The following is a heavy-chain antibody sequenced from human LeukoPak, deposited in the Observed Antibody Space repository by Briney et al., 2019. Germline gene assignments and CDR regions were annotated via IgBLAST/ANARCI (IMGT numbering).Heavy chain of an antibody. D-gene: IGHD4-17*01. V-gene: IGHV3-7*01. Sequence: GGSLRLSCAASGFIFSTYWMMWARQAPGEGLEWVANMKGDGSEIHYVDSVKGRFTISRDNAKNSLYLQMNSLRAEDTAVYYCARDKYGDYAQDLWGRGTLVTVSS. CDR3: ARDKYGDYAQDL. J-gene: IGHJ2*01. CDR1: GFIFSTYW. CDR2: MKGDGSEI.